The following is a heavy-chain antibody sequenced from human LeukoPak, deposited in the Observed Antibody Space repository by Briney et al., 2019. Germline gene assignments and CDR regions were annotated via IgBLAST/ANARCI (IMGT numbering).Heavy chain of an antibody. D-gene: IGHD3-22*01. Sequence: GGSLRLSCAVSGFTLSNYGMSWVRQAPGKGLEWVAGMSDSGGRTNYADSVKGRFTISRDNPKNTLYLQMNSLRAEDTAVYFCAKRGVVIRVILVGFHKEAYYFDSWGQGALVTVSS. J-gene: IGHJ4*02. CDR2: MSDSGGRT. V-gene: IGHV3-23*01. CDR3: AKRGVVIRVILVGFHKEAYYFDS. CDR1: GFTLSNYG.